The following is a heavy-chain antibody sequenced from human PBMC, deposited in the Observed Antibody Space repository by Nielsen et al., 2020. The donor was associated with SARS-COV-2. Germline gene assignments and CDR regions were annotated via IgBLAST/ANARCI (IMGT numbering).Heavy chain of an antibody. CDR1: GFTFSSYG. V-gene: IGHV3-33*05. D-gene: IGHD6-13*01. J-gene: IGHJ4*02. CDR3: ARDQDRYSSSWYGVFDY. Sequence: GGSLRLSCAASGFTFSSYGMHWVRQAPGKGLEWVAVISYDGSNKYYADSVKGRFTISRDNSKNTLYLQMNSLRAEDTAVYYCARDQDRYSSSWYGVFDYWGQGTLVTVSS. CDR2: ISYDGSNK.